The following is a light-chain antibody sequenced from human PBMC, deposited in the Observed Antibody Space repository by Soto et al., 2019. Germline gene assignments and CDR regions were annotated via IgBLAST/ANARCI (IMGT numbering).Light chain of an antibody. V-gene: IGKV1-39*01. CDR2: DAS. CDR1: QTISAF. Sequence: DIPMTQSPSSLSASVGDRVTITCRASQTISAFLNWYEQKPGKAPKLLIHDASSLQGGVPPRFSGSGSGTDFTLSISNLQPEDFATYYCQQSYGIPVTFGGGTKVEMK. CDR3: QQSYGIPVT. J-gene: IGKJ4*01.